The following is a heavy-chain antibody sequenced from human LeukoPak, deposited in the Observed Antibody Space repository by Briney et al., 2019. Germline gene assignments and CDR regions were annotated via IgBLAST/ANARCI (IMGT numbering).Heavy chain of an antibody. Sequence: AGSLRLSCAASGFTFSSYSMNWVRQAPGKGLEWVSSISSSSSYIYYADSVKGRFIISRDNAKNSLYLQMNSLRAEDTAVYYCAREKSDSSSWYWFEGFHYWGQGTLVTVTS. CDR3: AREKSDSSSWYWFEGFHY. CDR1: GFTFSSYS. CDR2: ISSSSSYI. J-gene: IGHJ4*02. D-gene: IGHD6-13*01. V-gene: IGHV3-21*01.